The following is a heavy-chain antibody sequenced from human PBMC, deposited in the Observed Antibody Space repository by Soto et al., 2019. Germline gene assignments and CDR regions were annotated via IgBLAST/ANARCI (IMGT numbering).Heavy chain of an antibody. CDR1: GFTVSSNY. V-gene: IGHV3-53*04. D-gene: IGHD2-2*01. Sequence: EVQLVESGGGLVQPGGSLRLSCAASGFTVSSNYMSWVRQAPGKGLEWVSVIYSGGSTYYADSVKGRFTISRHNSKNPLYLQMHSLRAEDTAVYYCASDHPGYCSSTSWPRFDYWGQGTLVTVSS. CDR2: IYSGGST. CDR3: ASDHPGYCSSTSWPRFDY. J-gene: IGHJ4*02.